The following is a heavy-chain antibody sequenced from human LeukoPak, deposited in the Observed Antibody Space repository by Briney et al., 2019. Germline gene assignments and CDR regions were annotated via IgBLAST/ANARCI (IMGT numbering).Heavy chain of an antibody. Sequence: PGGSLRLSCAASGFTFNIYSMNWVRQAPGKGLEWVSSIGSTSTYTYYADSVRGRFTISRDTAENALFLQMNSLRAEDTAVYYCARGSWREHFDYWGQGTLVTVSS. CDR2: IGSTSTYT. CDR3: ARGSWREHFDY. CDR1: GFTFNIYS. D-gene: IGHD1-26*01. J-gene: IGHJ4*02. V-gene: IGHV3-21*01.